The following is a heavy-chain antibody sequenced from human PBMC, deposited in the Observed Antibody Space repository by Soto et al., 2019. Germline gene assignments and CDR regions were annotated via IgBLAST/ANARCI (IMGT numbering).Heavy chain of an antibody. CDR3: AHSPLARGMDV. CDR1: GFSLSTSGVG. J-gene: IGHJ6*02. V-gene: IGHV2-5*02. Sequence: QITLKESGPTLVKPTQTLTLTCTFSGFSLSTSGVGVGWIRQPPGKALEWLALIYWDDDERYSPSLKSRLTITKDTSKNQVVLIMTNMDPVDTATYFCAHSPLARGMDVWVQGTTVTVSS. CDR2: IYWDDDE.